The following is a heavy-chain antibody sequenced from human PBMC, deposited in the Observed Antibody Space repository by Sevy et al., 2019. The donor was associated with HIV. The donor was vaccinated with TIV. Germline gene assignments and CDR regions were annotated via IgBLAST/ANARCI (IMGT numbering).Heavy chain of an antibody. Sequence: GGSLRPSCAASGFTFRTYAMTWVRQAPGKGLEWVSVMSGSGGDTYYANSVKGRFTISRDNSNNTLYLQMNSLRAEDTAVYYCAKDRVSGTYYTGDFDYWGQGTLVTVSS. CDR3: AKDRVSGTYYTGDFDY. J-gene: IGHJ4*02. CDR1: GFTFRTYA. D-gene: IGHD3-10*01. V-gene: IGHV3-23*01. CDR2: MSGSGGDT.